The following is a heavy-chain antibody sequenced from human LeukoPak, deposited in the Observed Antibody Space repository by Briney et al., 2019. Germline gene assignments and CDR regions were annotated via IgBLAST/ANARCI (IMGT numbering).Heavy chain of an antibody. V-gene: IGHV3-66*01. CDR1: GFTVSSNY. CDR2: IYSGGST. D-gene: IGHD3-22*01. CDR3: AKERAGYYDSSGHFDY. Sequence: GGSLRLSCAASGFTVSSNYMSWVRQAPGKGLEWVSVIYSGGSTYYADSVKGRFTISRDNSKNTLYLQMNSLRAEDTAVYYCAKERAGYYDSSGHFDYWGQGTLVTVSS. J-gene: IGHJ4*02.